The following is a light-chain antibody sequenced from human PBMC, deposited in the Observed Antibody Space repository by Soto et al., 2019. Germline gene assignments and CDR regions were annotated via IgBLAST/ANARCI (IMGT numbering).Light chain of an antibody. CDR1: SSDTGGYNY. V-gene: IGLV2-14*01. Sequence: QSVLTQPASLSGSPGQSITISCTGTSSDTGGYNYVSWYQQHPGKAPKLMIRDVSRRPSGVSSRFSGSKSGNTASLSISGLQADDEGDYYCSSYTSSSSVIFGGGTQLTVL. CDR3: SSYTSSSSVI. J-gene: IGLJ2*01. CDR2: DVS.